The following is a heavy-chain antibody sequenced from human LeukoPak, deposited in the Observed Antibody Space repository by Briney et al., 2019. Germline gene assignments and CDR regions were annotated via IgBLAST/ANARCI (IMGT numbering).Heavy chain of an antibody. J-gene: IGHJ3*02. CDR2: IIPILGIA. D-gene: IGHD2-2*01. Sequence: AASVKVSCKASGGTFSSYAISWVRQAPGQGLEWMGRIIPILGIANYAQKFQGRVTITADKSTSTAYMELSSLRSEDTAVYYCAKVVAEYQLLDAFDIWGQGTMVTVSS. CDR1: GGTFSSYA. V-gene: IGHV1-69*04. CDR3: AKVVAEYQLLDAFDI.